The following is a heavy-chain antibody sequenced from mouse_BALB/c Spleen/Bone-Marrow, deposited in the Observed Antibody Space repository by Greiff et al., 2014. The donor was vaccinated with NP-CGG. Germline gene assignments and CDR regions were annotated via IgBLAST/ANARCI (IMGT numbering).Heavy chain of an antibody. CDR3: ARHGGSRGYYFDY. Sequence: DVHLVESGGGLVQPGGSLKLSCAASGFTFSSYTMSWVRQTPEKRLEWVAYISNGGGSTYYPDTVKGRFTISRDNAKNTLYLQMSSLKSEDTAMYYCARHGGSRGYYFDYRGQGTTLTVSS. J-gene: IGHJ2*01. CDR1: GFTFSSYT. D-gene: IGHD1-1*01. V-gene: IGHV5-12-2*01. CDR2: ISNGGGST.